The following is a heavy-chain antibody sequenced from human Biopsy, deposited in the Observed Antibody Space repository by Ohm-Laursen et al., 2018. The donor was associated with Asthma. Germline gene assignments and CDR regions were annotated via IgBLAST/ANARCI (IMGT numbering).Heavy chain of an antibody. J-gene: IGHJ6*02. CDR2: IYYNGRT. V-gene: IGHV4-39*07. CDR1: GGSISSSSYY. D-gene: IGHD3-9*01. CDR3: AREAYDILTGYYGGGGMDV. Sequence: SETLSLTCTVSGGSISSSSYYWGWIRQPPGKGLEWIGSIYYNGRTYYNPSLKSRVTISVDTSKNQFSLNLSSVTAADTAVYYCAREAYDILTGYYGGGGMDVWGQGTTVTVSS.